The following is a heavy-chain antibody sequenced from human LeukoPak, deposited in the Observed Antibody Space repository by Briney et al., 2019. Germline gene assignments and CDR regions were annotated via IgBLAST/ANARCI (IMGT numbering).Heavy chain of an antibody. CDR2: MNPNSGNT. V-gene: IGHV1-8*01. Sequence: ASVKVSCKASGHTFTSYDINWVRQATGQGLEWMGWMNPNSGNTGYAQKFQGRVTMTRNTSISTAYMELSSLRSEDTAVYYCARRRIAAAGMVFDYWGQGTLVTVSS. J-gene: IGHJ4*02. D-gene: IGHD6-13*01. CDR3: ARRRIAAAGMVFDY. CDR1: GHTFTSYD.